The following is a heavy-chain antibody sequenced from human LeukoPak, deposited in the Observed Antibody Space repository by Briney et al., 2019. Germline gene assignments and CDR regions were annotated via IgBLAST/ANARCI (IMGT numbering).Heavy chain of an antibody. CDR1: GFTFSSYS. J-gene: IGHJ4*02. V-gene: IGHV3-21*04. D-gene: IGHD2-15*01. CDR3: AKAGAVVVVAAKYFDY. Sequence: GGSLRLSCAASGFTFSSYSMNWVRQAPGKGLEWVSSISSSSSYIYYADSVKGRFTISRDNAKNSLYLQMNSLRAEDTAVYYCAKAGAVVVVAAKYFDYWGQGTLVTVSS. CDR2: ISSSSSYI.